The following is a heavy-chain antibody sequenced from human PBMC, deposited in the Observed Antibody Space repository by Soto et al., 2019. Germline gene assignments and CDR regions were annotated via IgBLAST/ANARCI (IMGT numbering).Heavy chain of an antibody. CDR1: GFTFGDCG. D-gene: IGHD2-21*01. J-gene: IGHJ4*02. Sequence: EVQLLESGGDSVQPGGSLRLSCAASGFTFGDCGMSWFRQAPGKGLEWVSTIHYSGSYTHYPDSVKGRFTISRDNSRNILSLQLNSLRAEDTAVYYCAIDPSAHCPEYWCQGTLVTVSS. V-gene: IGHV3-23*01. CDR2: IHYSGSYT. CDR3: AIDPSAHCPEY.